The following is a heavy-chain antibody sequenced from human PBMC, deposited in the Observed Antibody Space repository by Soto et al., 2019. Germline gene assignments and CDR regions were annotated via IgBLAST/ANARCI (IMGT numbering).Heavy chain of an antibody. J-gene: IGHJ4*02. Sequence: PGGSLRLSCAASGFTFSSYGMHWVRQAPGKGLEWVAVIWYDGSNKYYADSVKGRFNISRDNSKNTLYLQMNSLRAEDTAVYYCASEYSSSPLGYWGQGTLVTVSS. CDR2: IWYDGSNK. CDR3: ASEYSSSPLGY. CDR1: GFTFSSYG. V-gene: IGHV3-33*01. D-gene: IGHD6-6*01.